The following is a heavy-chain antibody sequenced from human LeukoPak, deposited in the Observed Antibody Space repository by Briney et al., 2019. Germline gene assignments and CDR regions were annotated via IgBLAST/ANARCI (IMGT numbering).Heavy chain of an antibody. Sequence: ASVKISCKASGYTFTSYRMHWVRQAPGHGLEWMGIINPSGGSTDYAQEFQGRVTMSRDTSTSTVYMELSSLRSEDTAVYYCAREASVWGQGTLVTVSS. V-gene: IGHV1-46*01. D-gene: IGHD6-6*01. J-gene: IGHJ4*02. CDR1: GYTFTSYR. CDR3: AREASV. CDR2: INPSGGST.